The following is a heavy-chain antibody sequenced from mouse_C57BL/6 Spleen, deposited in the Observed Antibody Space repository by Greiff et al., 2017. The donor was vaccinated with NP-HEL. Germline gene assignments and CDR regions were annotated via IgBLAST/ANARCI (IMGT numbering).Heavy chain of an antibody. CDR1: GYTFTDYE. J-gene: IGHJ4*01. V-gene: IGHV1-15*01. Sequence: QVQLKQSGAELVRPGASVTLSCKASGYTFTDYEMHWVKQTPVHGLEWIGAIDPETGGTAYNQKFKGKAILTADKSSSTAYMELRSLTSEDSAVYYCTRRGYYGSSYDYAMDYWGQGTSVTVSS. CDR3: TRRGYYGSSYDYAMDY. CDR2: IDPETGGT. D-gene: IGHD1-1*01.